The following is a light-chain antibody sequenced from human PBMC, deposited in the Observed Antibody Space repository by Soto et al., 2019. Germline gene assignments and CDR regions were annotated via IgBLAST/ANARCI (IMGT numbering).Light chain of an antibody. CDR2: DAS. CDR1: QSISNY. V-gene: IGKV3-11*01. Sequence: EIVLTQSPATLSLSPGERATLSCRASQSISNYLALYQHKPGQAPRLLIYDASTRATGIPARFSGGGSGTDFTLTISSPEPEDFAVHFCQHRSNWPPTWTFGQGTKVEVK. CDR3: QHRSNWPPTWT. J-gene: IGKJ1*01.